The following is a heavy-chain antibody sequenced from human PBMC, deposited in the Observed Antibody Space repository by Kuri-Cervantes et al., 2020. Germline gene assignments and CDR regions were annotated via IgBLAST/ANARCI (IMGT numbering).Heavy chain of an antibody. J-gene: IGHJ4*02. D-gene: IGHD4-17*01. Sequence: SETLSLTCTVSGGSISSSSYYWGWIRQPPGKGLEWIGSIYYSGSTYYNPSLKSRVTISVDTSKNQFSLKLNSVTPDDTAVYYCARGNTVTRTFDYWGQGTLVIVSS. V-gene: IGHV4-39*07. CDR3: ARGNTVTRTFDY. CDR1: GGSISSSSYY. CDR2: IYYSGST.